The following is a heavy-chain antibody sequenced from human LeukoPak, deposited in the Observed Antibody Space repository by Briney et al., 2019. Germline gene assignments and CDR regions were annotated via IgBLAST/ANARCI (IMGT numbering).Heavy chain of an antibody. CDR2: IYHSGST. CDR3: ASGSMVRGIVRWFDP. D-gene: IGHD3-10*01. CDR1: GGSISSGGYS. Sequence: SQTLSLTCAVSGGSISSGGYSWSWIRQPPGKGLEWIGYIYHSGSTYYNPSLKSRVTISVDRSKNQFSLKLSSVTAADTAVYYCASGSMVRGIVRWFDPWGQGTLVTVSS. V-gene: IGHV4-30-2*01. J-gene: IGHJ5*02.